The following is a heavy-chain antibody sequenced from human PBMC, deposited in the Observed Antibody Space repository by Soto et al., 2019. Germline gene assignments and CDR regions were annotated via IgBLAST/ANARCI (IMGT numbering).Heavy chain of an antibody. CDR2: ISGSGGST. CDR3: AKDGWSIAAPDPGKYYYYGMDV. V-gene: IGHV3-23*01. CDR1: GFTFSSYA. J-gene: IGHJ6*02. Sequence: GGSLRLSCAASGFTFSSYAMSWVRQAPGKGLEWVSAISGSGGSTYYADSVKGRFTISRDNSKNTLYLQMNSLRAEDTAVYYCAKDGWSIAAPDPGKYYYYGMDVWGQGTTVTVSS. D-gene: IGHD6-6*01.